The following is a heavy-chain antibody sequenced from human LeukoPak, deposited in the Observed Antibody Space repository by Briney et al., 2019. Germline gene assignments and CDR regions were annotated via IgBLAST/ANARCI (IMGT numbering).Heavy chain of an antibody. CDR2: ITSSSRYI. D-gene: IGHD1-26*01. Sequence: AGGSLRLSCSASGFTFSSYSMNWVRQAPGKGLEWVSSITSSSRYIYYADSVKGRFTISRDNAKNSLYLQMNSLRAEDAALYYCVYGGSYYVAWGQGTLVTVSS. V-gene: IGHV3-21*01. CDR3: VYGGSYYVA. CDR1: GFTFSSYS. J-gene: IGHJ5*02.